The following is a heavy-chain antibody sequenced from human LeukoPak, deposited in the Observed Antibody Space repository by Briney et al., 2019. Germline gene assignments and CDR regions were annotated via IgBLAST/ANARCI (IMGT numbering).Heavy chain of an antibody. Sequence: GSLRLSCAASGFSFSNAWMSWVRQAPGRGLEWVGRIKRKSDGGTTEYAPPVKGRFTISRDDSKNTLYLQVNSLKTEDTAIYYCTTENFGDYVLEYWGQGTLVSVAS. J-gene: IGHJ4*02. CDR2: IKRKSDGGTT. D-gene: IGHD4-17*01. V-gene: IGHV3-15*01. CDR1: GFSFSNAW. CDR3: TTENFGDYVLEY.